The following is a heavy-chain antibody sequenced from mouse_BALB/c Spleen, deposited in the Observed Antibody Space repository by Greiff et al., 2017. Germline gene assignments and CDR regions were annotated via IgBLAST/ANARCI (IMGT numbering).Heavy chain of an antibody. Sequence: VQLKQTGPELVKPGASVKISCKASGYSFTDYIMLWVKQSHGKSLAWIGNINPYYGSTSYNLKFKGKATLTVDKSSSTAYMQLNSLTSEDSAVYYCARGGYAMDYWGQGTSVTVSS. CDR3: ARGGYAMDY. V-gene: IGHV1-39*01. CDR1: GYSFTDYI. CDR2: INPYYGST. J-gene: IGHJ4*01.